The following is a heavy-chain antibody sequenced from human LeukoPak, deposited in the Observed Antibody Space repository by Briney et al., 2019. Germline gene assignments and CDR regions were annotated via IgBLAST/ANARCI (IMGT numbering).Heavy chain of an antibody. D-gene: IGHD6-13*01. V-gene: IGHV3-53*01. J-gene: IGHJ5*02. Sequence: GGSLRLSCAASGFTISSNYMSWVRQAPGKGLEWVSVIYSGGSTYYADSVKGRFTISRDNSKNTLYLQMNSLRAEDTAVYYCARNRAAAGTGWFDPWGQGTLVTVSS. CDR3: ARNRAAAGTGWFDP. CDR2: IYSGGST. CDR1: GFTISSNY.